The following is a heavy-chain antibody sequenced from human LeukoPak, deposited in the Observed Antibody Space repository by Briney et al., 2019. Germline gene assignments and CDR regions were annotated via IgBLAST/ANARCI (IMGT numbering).Heavy chain of an antibody. CDR2: IYYSGST. Sequence: SETLSLTCTVSGGSISSYYWSWIRQPPGKGLEWIGYIYYSGSTNYNPSLKSRVTISVDTSKNQFSLKLSSVTAADTAVYYCARVVYYGSGSPISYYFDYWGQGTLVTVSS. J-gene: IGHJ4*02. D-gene: IGHD3-10*01. CDR3: ARVVYYGSGSPISYYFDY. V-gene: IGHV4-59*01. CDR1: GGSISSYY.